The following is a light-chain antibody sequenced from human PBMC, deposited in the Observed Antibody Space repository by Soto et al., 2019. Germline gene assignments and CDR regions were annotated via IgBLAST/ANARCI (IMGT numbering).Light chain of an antibody. CDR2: QVT. CDR1: SSDLAIYNY. V-gene: IGLV2-14*01. Sequence: QSVLTQPASVSGSPGQSITMSCTGTSSDLAIYNYVSWYQQQPGKARKLMIYQVTNRPSGVSNRFSGSRSGNPASLTISGLQAEDEADYYCSSYTDSSNYVFGTGTKVTVL. J-gene: IGLJ1*01. CDR3: SSYTDSSNYV.